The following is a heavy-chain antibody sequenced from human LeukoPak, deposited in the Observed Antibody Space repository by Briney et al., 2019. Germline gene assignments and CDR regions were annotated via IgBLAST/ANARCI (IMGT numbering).Heavy chain of an antibody. V-gene: IGHV3-9*01. D-gene: IGHD3-9*01. CDR3: AKDRWLTFRYFDY. CDR1: GFTFDDYA. J-gene: IGHJ4*02. Sequence: PGGSLRLSCAASGFTFDDYAMHWVRQAPGKGLEWVSGISWNSGSIGYADSVKGRFTISRDNAKNSLYLQMNSLRAEDTALYYCAKDRWLTFRYFDYWGQGTLVTVSS. CDR2: ISWNSGSI.